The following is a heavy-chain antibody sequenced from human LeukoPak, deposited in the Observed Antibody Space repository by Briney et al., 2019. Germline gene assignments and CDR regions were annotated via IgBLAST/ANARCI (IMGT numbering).Heavy chain of an antibody. J-gene: IGHJ6*02. D-gene: IGHD1/OR15-1a*01. CDR2: IYYSGST. Sequence: PSETLSLTCTVSGGSISSYYWSWIRQPPGKGLEWIGYIYYSGSTNYNPSLKSRVTISVDTSKNQFSLKLSSVTAADTAVYYCARDNKRAYGMDVWGQGTTVTVSS. V-gene: IGHV4-59*01. CDR3: ARDNKRAYGMDV. CDR1: GGSISSYY.